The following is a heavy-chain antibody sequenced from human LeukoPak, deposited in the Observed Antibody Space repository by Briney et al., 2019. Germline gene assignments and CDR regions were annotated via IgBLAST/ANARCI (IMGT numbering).Heavy chain of an antibody. D-gene: IGHD3-10*01. CDR1: GFTFRTYG. CDR3: ASLYGSGSYSSDWFDP. J-gene: IGHJ5*02. V-gene: IGHV3-30*02. CDR2: IWYGGDNK. Sequence: PGGSLRLSCAASGFTFRTYGMHWVRQAPGKGLEWVAFIWYGGDNKYYADSVKGRFTISRDNSKNTLYLQMNSLRAEDTAVYYCASLYGSGSYSSDWFDPWGQGTLVTVSS.